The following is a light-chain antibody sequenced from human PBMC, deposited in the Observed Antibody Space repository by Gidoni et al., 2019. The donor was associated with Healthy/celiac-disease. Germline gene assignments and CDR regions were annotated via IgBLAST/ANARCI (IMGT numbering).Light chain of an antibody. Sequence: DIQIPQSPSSLSASVGDIVTITCRASQSISSYLNWYQQKPGKAPKLLIYDASSLQSGVPSRFSGSGSGTDFTLTISSLQPEDFAIYYCQQSYSTLPWTFGQGTKVEIK. CDR1: QSISSY. CDR2: DAS. CDR3: QQSYSTLPWT. V-gene: IGKV1-39*01. J-gene: IGKJ1*01.